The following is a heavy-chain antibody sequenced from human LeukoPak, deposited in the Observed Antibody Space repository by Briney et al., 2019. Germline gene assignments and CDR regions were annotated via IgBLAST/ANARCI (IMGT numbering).Heavy chain of an antibody. V-gene: IGHV3-23*01. CDR2: ISGSGGST. CDR1: GFTFSSYA. D-gene: IGHD5-18*01. J-gene: IGHJ6*03. CDR3: AKGTHSGYSYGYYYYYYMDV. Sequence: GRSLRLSCAASGFTFSSYAMSWVRQAPGKGLGWVSTISGSGGSTDYADSVKGRFTISRDNSKNTLYLQMNSLRAEDTAVYYCAKGTHSGYSYGYYYYYYMDVWGKGTTVIVSS.